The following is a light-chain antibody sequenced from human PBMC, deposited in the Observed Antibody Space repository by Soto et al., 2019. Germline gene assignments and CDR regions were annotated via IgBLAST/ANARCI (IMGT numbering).Light chain of an antibody. CDR3: SSLSALTREG. CDR1: SSDVGGYSY. CDR2: EVS. V-gene: IGLV2-14*01. J-gene: IGLJ3*02. Sequence: QSALTQPASVSGSPGQSITISCTGTSSDVGGYSYVSWYQQHPGKTPKLMIYEVSNRPSGVSHRFSGSKSGNTASLTISGLQTEDEADYYCSSLSALTREGFGGGTKLTVL.